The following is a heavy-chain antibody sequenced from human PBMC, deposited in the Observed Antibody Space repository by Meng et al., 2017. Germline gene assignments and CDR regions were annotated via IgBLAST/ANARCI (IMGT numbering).Heavy chain of an antibody. Sequence: VQLVQDGAEVKTTGASVKVSCNASGYTFTSYGISWVRQAPGKGLEWMGWISAYKGNTNNAQKLQGRVTMTTDTSTSTAYMELRSLRSDDTAVYYCARAGIAVAGPDYWGQGTLFTVSS. D-gene: IGHD6-19*01. J-gene: IGHJ4*02. CDR2: ISAYKGNT. CDR1: GYTFTSYG. V-gene: IGHV1-18*01. CDR3: ARAGIAVAGPDY.